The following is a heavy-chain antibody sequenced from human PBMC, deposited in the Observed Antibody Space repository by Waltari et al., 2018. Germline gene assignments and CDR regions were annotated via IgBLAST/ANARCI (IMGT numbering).Heavy chain of an antibody. V-gene: IGHV4-38-2*01. J-gene: IGHJ4*02. CDR2: IYGST. CDR3: VRATGTTTGAFDY. D-gene: IGHD1-1*01. Sequence: QVQLQESGPGLVPPSETLSLTCAVSGYSITTGYYWGGVRQPPGKGLEWIGSIYGSTYYNPSLKSRVTISVDTSKNQFSLRLSSVTAADTAIYYCVRATGTTTGAFDYWGQGTLVTVSS. CDR1: GYSITTGYY.